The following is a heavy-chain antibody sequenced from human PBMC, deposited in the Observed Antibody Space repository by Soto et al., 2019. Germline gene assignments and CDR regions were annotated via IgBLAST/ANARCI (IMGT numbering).Heavy chain of an antibody. CDR2: VSGSGGTT. D-gene: IGHD1-26*01. V-gene: IGHV3-23*01. Sequence: GGSLRLSCAASGFTFSSYAMTWVRQAPGKRLEWVSGVSGSGGTTSYTDSVKGRFTISRDNSKKTLFLEMKSLGVEDTAVYFCARDVWETTSRYYGLDLWGLGTTVTVSS. J-gene: IGHJ6*02. CDR1: GFTFSSYA. CDR3: ARDVWETTSRYYGLDL.